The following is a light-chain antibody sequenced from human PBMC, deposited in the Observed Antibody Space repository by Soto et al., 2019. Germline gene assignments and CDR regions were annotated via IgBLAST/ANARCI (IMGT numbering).Light chain of an antibody. Sequence: DIQMTQSPSTLSGSVGDRVTITCRASQTISSWLAWYQQKPGKAPKLLIHTASSLQTGVPSRFTGGGSGTDFSLTINSLQPEDFATYYCQQSSTTRWTFGQGTKVEIK. CDR1: QTISSW. V-gene: IGKV1-39*01. CDR2: TAS. CDR3: QQSSTTRWT. J-gene: IGKJ1*01.